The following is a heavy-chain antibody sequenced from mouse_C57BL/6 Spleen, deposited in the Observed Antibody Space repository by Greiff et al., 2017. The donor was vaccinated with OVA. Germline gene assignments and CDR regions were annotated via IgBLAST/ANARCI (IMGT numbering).Heavy chain of an antibody. CDR1: GYSFTGYF. CDR3: ARNYYGSSYFDY. V-gene: IGHV1-20*01. J-gene: IGHJ2*01. Sequence: EVQLQQSGPELVKPGDSVKISCKASGYSFTGYFMNWVMQSHGKSLEWIGRINPYNGDTFYNQKFKGKATLTVDKSSSTAHMELLSLTSEDSAVYYCARNYYGSSYFDYWGQGTTLTVSS. CDR2: INPYNGDT. D-gene: IGHD1-1*01.